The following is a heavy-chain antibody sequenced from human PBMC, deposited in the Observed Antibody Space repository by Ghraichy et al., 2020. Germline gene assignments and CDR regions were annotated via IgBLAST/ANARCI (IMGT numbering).Heavy chain of an antibody. V-gene: IGHV4-59*13. CDR3: ARIRDRDSFTGNVEYYFDF. CDR1: GGSISGNY. Sequence: SETLSLTCTVSGGSISGNYWTWIRQPPGKGLEWIGYIYDSGSTRYNPSLDSRVTMSVDTSKNHFSLKLSSVTAADTAVHYCARIRDRDSFTGNVEYYFDFWGRGTLVTVSS. CDR2: IYDSGST. D-gene: IGHD1-1*01. J-gene: IGHJ4*02.